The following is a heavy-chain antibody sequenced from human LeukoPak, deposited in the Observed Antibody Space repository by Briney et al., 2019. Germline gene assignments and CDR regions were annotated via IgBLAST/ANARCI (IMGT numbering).Heavy chain of an antibody. J-gene: IGHJ3*02. CDR1: GFTFNTYS. CDR2: ITSSSNVI. Sequence: GGSLRLSCAASGFTFNTYSMNWVRQAPGKGLEWVSYITSSSNVIQYADSVKGRFTISRDNARNSLYLQMNSLTDEDTAVYYCARDLDYAFDIWGQGTMGSVFS. V-gene: IGHV3-48*02. D-gene: IGHD3-9*01. CDR3: ARDLDYAFDI.